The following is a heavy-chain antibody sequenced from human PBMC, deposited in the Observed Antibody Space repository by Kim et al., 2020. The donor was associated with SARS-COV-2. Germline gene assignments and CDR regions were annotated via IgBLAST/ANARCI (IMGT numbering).Heavy chain of an antibody. CDR2: ISSSSSTI. CDR3: ARDSPEYCTNGVCYTPTPYYYGMDV. CDR1: GFTFSSYS. Sequence: GGSLRLSCAASGFTFSSYSMNWVRQAPGKGLEWVSYISSSSSTIYYADSVKGRFTISRDNAKNSLYLQMNSLRDEDTAVYYCARDSPEYCTNGVCYTPTPYYYGMDVWGQGTTVTVSS. D-gene: IGHD2-8*01. V-gene: IGHV3-48*02. J-gene: IGHJ6*02.